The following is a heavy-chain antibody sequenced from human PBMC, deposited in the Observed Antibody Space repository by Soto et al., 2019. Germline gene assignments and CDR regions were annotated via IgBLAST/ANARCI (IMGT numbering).Heavy chain of an antibody. CDR1: GYTFTSYD. D-gene: IGHD2-15*01. CDR3: ARGLDEVVAATPDY. J-gene: IGHJ4*02. Sequence: ASVKVSCKASGYTFTSYDINWVRQATGQGLEWMGWMNPNSGNTGYAQKFQGRVTMTRNTSISTAYMELSSLRSEDTAVYYCARGLDEVVAATPDYWGQGTLVTVSS. V-gene: IGHV1-8*01. CDR2: MNPNSGNT.